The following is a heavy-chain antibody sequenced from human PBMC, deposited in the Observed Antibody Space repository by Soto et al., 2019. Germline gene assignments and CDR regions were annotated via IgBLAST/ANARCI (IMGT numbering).Heavy chain of an antibody. CDR3: AKDLLDSSSWYFGPLGGYNYYGMDV. CDR2: ISYDGSNK. D-gene: IGHD6-13*01. J-gene: IGHJ6*02. V-gene: IGHV3-30*18. CDR1: GFTFSSYV. Sequence: GGSLRLSCAASGFTFSSYVMHWVRQAPGKGLEWVAVISYDGSNKYYADSVKGRFTISRDNSKNTLYLQMNSLRAEDTAVYYCAKDLLDSSSWYFGPLGGYNYYGMDVWGQGTTVTVSS.